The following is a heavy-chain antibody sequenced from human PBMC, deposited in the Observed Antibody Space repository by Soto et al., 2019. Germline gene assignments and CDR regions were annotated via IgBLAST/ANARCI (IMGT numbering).Heavy chain of an antibody. V-gene: IGHV3-7*03. CDR3: ARDSLFGVVIIDY. D-gene: IGHD3-3*01. CDR1: GFTFSSYW. J-gene: IGHJ4*02. Sequence: GGSLRLSCAASGFTFSSYWMSWVRQAPGKGLEWVANIKQDGSEKYYVDSVKGRFTISRDNAKNSLYLQMNSLRAEDTAVYYCARDSLFGVVIIDYWGQGTLVTVSS. CDR2: IKQDGSEK.